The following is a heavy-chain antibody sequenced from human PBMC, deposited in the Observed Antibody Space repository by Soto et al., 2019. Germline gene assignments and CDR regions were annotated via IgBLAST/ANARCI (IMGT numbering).Heavy chain of an antibody. Sequence: SVKVSCKASGGTFSGYAINWVRQAPGQGLEWMGGIIPLLGITDYGQKFQGRITIAADESTGTAYMDLRGLRSEDTAVYYCARDPRSITGTTSSEDFQHWGQGTPVTVSS. J-gene: IGHJ1*01. CDR1: GGTFSGYA. D-gene: IGHD1-20*01. CDR2: IIPLLGIT. V-gene: IGHV1-69*13. CDR3: ARDPRSITGTTSSEDFQH.